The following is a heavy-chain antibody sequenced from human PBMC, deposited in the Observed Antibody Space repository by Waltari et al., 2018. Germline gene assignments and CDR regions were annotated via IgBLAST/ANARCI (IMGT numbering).Heavy chain of an antibody. Sequence: QVQLQQWGAGLLKPSETLSLTGAAYGGSFRGYYWSWIRQPPGKGLEWIGEINHSGSTNYNPSLKSRVTISVDTSKNQFSLKLSSVTAADTAVYYCARGRDIVATNRGNYFDYWGQGTLVTVSS. CDR2: INHSGST. J-gene: IGHJ4*02. CDR1: GGSFRGYY. D-gene: IGHD5-12*01. CDR3: ARGRDIVATNRGNYFDY. V-gene: IGHV4-34*01.